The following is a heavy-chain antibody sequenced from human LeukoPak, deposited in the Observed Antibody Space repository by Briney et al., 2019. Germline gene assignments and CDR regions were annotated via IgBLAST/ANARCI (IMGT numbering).Heavy chain of an antibody. J-gene: IGHJ5*02. CDR3: ARDRGYDYVWGSYRYTIPNNWFDP. CDR1: GFTFSSYW. V-gene: IGHV3-7*03. D-gene: IGHD3-16*02. CDR2: IKQDGSEK. Sequence: PGGSLRLSCAASGFTFSSYWMSWVRQAPGKGLEWVANIKQDGSEKYYVDSAKGRFTISRDNAKNSLYLQMNSLRAEDTAVYYCARDRGYDYVWGSYRYTIPNNWFDPWGQGTLVTVSS.